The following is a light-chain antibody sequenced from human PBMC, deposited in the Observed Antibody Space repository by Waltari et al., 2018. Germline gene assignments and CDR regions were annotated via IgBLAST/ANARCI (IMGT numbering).Light chain of an antibody. CDR3: QSYDTSLSVV. CDR2: GTS. Sequence: QSVLTQPPSVSGAPGQRVTISCTGSGSNIGAGYDVHWYQQLPRAAPKRLMYGTSSRPLGVPDRFFGSTSGTSASLAITGLQAEDEAVYYCQSYDTSLSVVFGGGTKLTVL. CDR1: GSNIGAGYD. J-gene: IGLJ3*02. V-gene: IGLV1-40*01.